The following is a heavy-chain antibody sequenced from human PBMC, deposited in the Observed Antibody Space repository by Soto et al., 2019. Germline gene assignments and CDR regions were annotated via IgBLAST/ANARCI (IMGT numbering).Heavy chain of an antibody. J-gene: IGHJ4*02. Sequence: QVQLVQSGAEVKDPGSSVKVSCKTSGGTFTTSSFVWVRQGPGQGLEWMGGSIPIFSKTNLAPKFQGRVTFTEDEYTRPVYMELSSLRSEDSAISYCATDVVRSTGGDSWGQGTVVTVS. V-gene: IGHV1-69*01. CDR1: GGTFTTSS. CDR2: SIPIFSKT. D-gene: IGHD7-27*01. CDR3: ATDVVRSTGGDS.